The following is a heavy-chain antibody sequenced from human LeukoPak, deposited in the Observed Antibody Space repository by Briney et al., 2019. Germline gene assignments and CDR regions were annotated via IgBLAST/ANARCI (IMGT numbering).Heavy chain of an antibody. Sequence: PGGSLRLSCAASGFTFNNYAMSWVRQAPGKGLEWVSAVSTSGANTYYADSVKGRFTVSRDNSKNTQYLQMNSLRAEDTALYYCARQLGYCSDGTCYFDYWGQGTLVTVSS. CDR1: GFTFNNYA. J-gene: IGHJ4*02. CDR2: VSTSGANT. V-gene: IGHV3-23*01. D-gene: IGHD2-15*01. CDR3: ARQLGYCSDGTCYFDY.